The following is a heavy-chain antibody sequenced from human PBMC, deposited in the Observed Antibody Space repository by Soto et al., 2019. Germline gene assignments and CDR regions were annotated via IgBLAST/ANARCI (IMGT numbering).Heavy chain of an antibody. Sequence: GGSLRLSCVASEFTLSNYAMSWVRQAPGKGLEWVSAISGSGDRTYYADSVKGRFTISRDNSRYTVHLQMNSLRVEDTAVYYCSKDQGPGSSYERSAQHGMDVWGQGTTVTVSS. CDR3: SKDQGPGSSYERSAQHGMDV. D-gene: IGHD3-22*01. V-gene: IGHV3-23*01. CDR1: EFTLSNYA. J-gene: IGHJ6*02. CDR2: ISGSGDRT.